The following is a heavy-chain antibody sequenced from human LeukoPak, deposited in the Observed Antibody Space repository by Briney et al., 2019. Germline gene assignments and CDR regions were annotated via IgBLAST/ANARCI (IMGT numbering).Heavy chain of an antibody. Sequence: SETLSLTCTVSGGSISSSSYYWGWIRQPPGKGLEWIGSIYYSGSTYYNPSLKSRVTISVDTSKNQFSLKLSSVTAADTAVYYRARAIVGVVPAATYYFDYWGQGTLVTVSS. CDR2: IYYSGST. CDR1: GGSISSSSYY. D-gene: IGHD2-2*01. V-gene: IGHV4-39*07. CDR3: ARAIVGVVPAATYYFDY. J-gene: IGHJ4*02.